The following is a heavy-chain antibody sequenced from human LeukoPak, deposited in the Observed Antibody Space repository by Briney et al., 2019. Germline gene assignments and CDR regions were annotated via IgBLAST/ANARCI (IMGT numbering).Heavy chain of an antibody. D-gene: IGHD3-10*01. CDR1: GGSISSGGYS. CDR3: ARAGRRGGFDY. J-gene: IGHJ4*02. V-gene: IGHV4-30-2*01. Sequence: SETPSLTCAVSGGSISSGGYSWSWIRQPPGKGLEWIGYIYHSGSTYYNPSLKSRVTISVDRSKNQFSLKLSSVTAADTAVYYCARAGRRGGFDYWGQGTLVTVSS. CDR2: IYHSGST.